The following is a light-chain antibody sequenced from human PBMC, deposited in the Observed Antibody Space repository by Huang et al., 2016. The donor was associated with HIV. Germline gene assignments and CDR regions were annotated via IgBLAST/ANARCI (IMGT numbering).Light chain of an antibody. CDR3: QQYSSYSWT. CDR1: QSLSSW. V-gene: IGKV1-5*03. CDR2: KAS. Sequence: DIQMTQSPSALSASVGDSVTITCRASQSLSSWLAWYQQKQGKAPNRLIYKASSLESRVPSRFSGSGSGTEFTLTISSLQPDDFATYYCQQYSSYSWTFGQGTKVEIK. J-gene: IGKJ1*01.